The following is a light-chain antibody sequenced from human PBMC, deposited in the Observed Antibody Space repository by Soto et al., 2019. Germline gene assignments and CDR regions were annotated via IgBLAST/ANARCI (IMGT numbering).Light chain of an antibody. V-gene: IGKV1-5*01. CDR1: QSISSW. Sequence: DIQMTQSPSTLSASVGDRVTITCRASQSISSWLAWYQQKPGKAPKLLIYDASSLESGVPSRFXGXGXGTXXXXXXXXXQPDDFATYYCQQYNSYSQTFGQGTKVEXX. CDR3: QQYNSYSQT. J-gene: IGKJ1*01. CDR2: DAS.